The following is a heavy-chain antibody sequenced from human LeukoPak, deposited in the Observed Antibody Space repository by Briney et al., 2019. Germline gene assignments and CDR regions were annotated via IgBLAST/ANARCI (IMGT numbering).Heavy chain of an antibody. Sequence: GGSLRLSCAASGFTFSGYGMFWVRQAPGKGLEWISSISIGGTYIYYADSVKGRFTISRNNAKNSLYLQMNSLRADDTAVYYCAKSRSSWSDDTFGIWGQGTMVTVSS. V-gene: IGHV3-21*01. J-gene: IGHJ3*02. CDR3: AKSRSSWSDDTFGI. CDR2: ISIGGTYI. CDR1: GFTFSGYG. D-gene: IGHD6-13*01.